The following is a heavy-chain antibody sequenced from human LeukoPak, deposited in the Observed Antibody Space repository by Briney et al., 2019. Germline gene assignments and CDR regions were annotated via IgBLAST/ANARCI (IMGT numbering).Heavy chain of an antibody. V-gene: IGHV3-23*01. Sequence: GGSLRLSCAASGFTFSSYAMSWVRQAPGKGLEWVSAISGSGGSTYYADSVKGRFTISRDYSKNTLYLQMNSLRAEDTAVYYCAGKLGITMVRGSFLFDYWGQGTLVTVSS. CDR2: ISGSGGST. CDR3: AGKLGITMVRGSFLFDY. J-gene: IGHJ4*02. D-gene: IGHD3-10*01. CDR1: GFTFSSYA.